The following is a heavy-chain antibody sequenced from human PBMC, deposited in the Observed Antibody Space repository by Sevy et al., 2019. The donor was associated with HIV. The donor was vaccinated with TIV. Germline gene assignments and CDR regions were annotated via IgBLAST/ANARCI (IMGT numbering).Heavy chain of an antibody. CDR3: ARDALSDSSSWSDRYMDV. D-gene: IGHD6-13*01. CDR2: INSDGSST. V-gene: IGHV3-74*01. CDR1: GFTFSSYW. J-gene: IGHJ6*03. Sequence: GGSLRLSCAASGFTFSSYWMHWVRQAPGKGLVWVSRINSDGSSTSYADSVKGRFTISRDNAKNTLYLQMNSLRAEDTAVYYCARDALSDSSSWSDRYMDVWGKGTTVTVSS.